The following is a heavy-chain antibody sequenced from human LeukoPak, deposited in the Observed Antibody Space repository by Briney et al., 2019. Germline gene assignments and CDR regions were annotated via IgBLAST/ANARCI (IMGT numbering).Heavy chain of an antibody. CDR2: INHSGST. Sequence: SSETLSLTCTVSGYSISSGYYWGWIRHPPGKGLEWIGSINHSGSTNYNPPPKSRVTISVDTSKNQFSLKLSSVTAADTAVYYCARGARRGYGRYYFDYWGQGTLVTVSS. CDR3: ARGARRGYGRYYFDY. V-gene: IGHV4-38-2*02. D-gene: IGHD4-17*01. CDR1: GYSISSGYY. J-gene: IGHJ4*02.